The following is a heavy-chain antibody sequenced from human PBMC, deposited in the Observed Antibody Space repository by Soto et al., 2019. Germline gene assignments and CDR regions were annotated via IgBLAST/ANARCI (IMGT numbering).Heavy chain of an antibody. J-gene: IGHJ4*02. V-gene: IGHV3-53*01. Sequence: VQLVESGGGLIQPGGSLRLSCAASGFAVTNSYMTWVRQAPGKGLECVSIIYGGGSTYYADSVKGRFTISRDKSKNTMYLQMNSLRAEDTAMYYCARDWDGYHYWGQGTLVTVSS. CDR3: ARDWDGYHY. CDR2: IYGGGST. D-gene: IGHD5-12*01. CDR1: GFAVTNSY.